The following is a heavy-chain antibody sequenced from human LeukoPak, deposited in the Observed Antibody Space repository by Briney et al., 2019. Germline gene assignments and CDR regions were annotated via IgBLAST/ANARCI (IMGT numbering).Heavy chain of an antibody. CDR2: ISSSSSYI. Sequence: PGGSLRLSCAASGFTFSSYSMNWVRQAPGKGLEWVSSISSSSSYIYYADSVKGRFTISRDNAKNSLYLQMNSLRAEDTAVYYCARSATHYGPFDPWGEGTLVTVSS. J-gene: IGHJ5*02. CDR1: GFTFSSYS. V-gene: IGHV3-21*01. CDR3: ARSATHYGPFDP. D-gene: IGHD3-10*01.